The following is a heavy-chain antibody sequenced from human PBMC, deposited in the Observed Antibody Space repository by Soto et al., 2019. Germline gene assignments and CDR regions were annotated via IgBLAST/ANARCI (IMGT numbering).Heavy chain of an antibody. CDR1: GFTFSSYS. V-gene: IGHV3-21*01. CDR3: ATEAGELSTRSFDY. D-gene: IGHD3-16*02. Sequence: EVQLVESGGGLVKPGGSLRLSCAASGFTFSSYSMNWVRQAPGKGLEWVSSISSSSSYIYYADSVKGRFTISRDNPKNPRNWQRTSLRAGERAVYSCATEAGELSTRSFDYWGQGTLVTVSP. CDR2: ISSSSSYI. J-gene: IGHJ4*02.